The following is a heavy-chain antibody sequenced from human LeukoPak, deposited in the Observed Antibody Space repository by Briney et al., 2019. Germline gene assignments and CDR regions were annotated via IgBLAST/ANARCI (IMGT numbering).Heavy chain of an antibody. Sequence: GGSLRLSCAASGFSFSTHWMSWFRQAPGKGLEWVALIKQDGSVIHYVDSVKGRFTISRDNAKNSLSLQMNSLRADDTAVYYCAGDEGWTFDIWGQGTKVSVSS. CDR3: AGDEGWTFDI. D-gene: IGHD5-24*01. J-gene: IGHJ3*02. V-gene: IGHV3-7*01. CDR1: GFSFSTHW. CDR2: IKQDGSVI.